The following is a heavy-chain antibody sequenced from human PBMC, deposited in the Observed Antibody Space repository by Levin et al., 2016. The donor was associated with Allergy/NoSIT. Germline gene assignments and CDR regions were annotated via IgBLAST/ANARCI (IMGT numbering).Heavy chain of an antibody. CDR3: ARGLAPGSFDY. Sequence: WVRQAPGQGLEWMGWINANSGDTNYAQKFQGRVTMTRDTSISTAYMELSRLKSDDTAVYYCARGLAPGSFDYWGQGTLVTVSS. CDR2: INANSGDT. D-gene: IGHD5-12*01. J-gene: IGHJ4*02. V-gene: IGHV1-2*02.